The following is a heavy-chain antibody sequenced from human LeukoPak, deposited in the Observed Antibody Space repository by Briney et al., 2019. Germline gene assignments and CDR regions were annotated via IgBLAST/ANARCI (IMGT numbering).Heavy chain of an antibody. D-gene: IGHD1-26*01. V-gene: IGHV1-69*05. CDR2: IIPIFGTA. J-gene: IGHJ4*02. Sequence: SVKASCKASGGTFSSYAISWVRQAPGQGLEWMGRIIPIFGTANYAQKFQGRVTITTDESTSTAYMELSSLRSEDTAVYYCAREEGELPRELDYWGQGTLVTVSS. CDR1: GGTFSSYA. CDR3: AREEGELPRELDY.